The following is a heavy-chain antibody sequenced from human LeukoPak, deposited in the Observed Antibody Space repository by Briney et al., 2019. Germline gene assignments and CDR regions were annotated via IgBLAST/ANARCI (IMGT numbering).Heavy chain of an antibody. CDR2: IYYSGST. J-gene: IGHJ6*02. V-gene: IGHV4-59*08. Sequence: SETLSLTCTVSGGSISSYYWSWIRQPPGKGLEWIGYIYYSGSTNYNPSLKSRVTISVDTSKNQFSLKLSSVTAADTAVYYCARRTVLDELTGEYYYYGMDVWDQGTTVTVSS. D-gene: IGHD7-27*01. CDR3: ARRTVLDELTGEYYYYGMDV. CDR1: GGSISSYY.